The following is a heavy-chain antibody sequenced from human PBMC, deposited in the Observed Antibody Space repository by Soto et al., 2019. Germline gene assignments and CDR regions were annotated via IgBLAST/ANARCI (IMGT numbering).Heavy chain of an antibody. CDR3: AKVIVAVAGPGFDY. J-gene: IGHJ4*02. Sequence: GGSLRLSCAASGFTFSSYGMHWVRQAPGKGLEWVAVISYDGSNKYYADSVKGRFTISRDNSKNTLYLQMNSLRAEDTAVYYCAKVIVAVAGPGFDYWGQGTQVTVSS. CDR2: ISYDGSNK. V-gene: IGHV3-30*18. D-gene: IGHD6-19*01. CDR1: GFTFSSYG.